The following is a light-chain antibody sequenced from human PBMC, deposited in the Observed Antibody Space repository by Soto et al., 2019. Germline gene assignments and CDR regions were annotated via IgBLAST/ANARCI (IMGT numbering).Light chain of an antibody. V-gene: IGKV3-11*01. J-gene: IGKJ5*01. CDR1: QSVTSN. CDR3: QQRSNWLFT. Sequence: EIVLAQSPDTLSLSPGERVTFSCRASQSVTSNLAWYQHKPGQAPRLVIYDIFTRATGVPTRISGSGSGTEFTLTISSLEPEDFAVYYCQQRSNWLFTFGQGTRLEI. CDR2: DIF.